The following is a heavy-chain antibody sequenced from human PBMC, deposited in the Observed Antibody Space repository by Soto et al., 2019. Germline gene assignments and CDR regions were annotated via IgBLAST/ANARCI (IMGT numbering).Heavy chain of an antibody. CDR2: ISVSNGNT. Sequence: QVQLVQSGPEVKKPGASVKVSCKASGYTFTNYGINWVRQAPGQGLEWMGWISVSNGNTNYAQKLQGRVTMTTDTSTSTVYMDLRSLRSDDTAVYYCARGAVASYVSSWGFDPWGQGTLVTVSS. D-gene: IGHD6-13*01. CDR1: GYTFTNYG. J-gene: IGHJ5*02. CDR3: ARGAVASYVSSWGFDP. V-gene: IGHV1-18*04.